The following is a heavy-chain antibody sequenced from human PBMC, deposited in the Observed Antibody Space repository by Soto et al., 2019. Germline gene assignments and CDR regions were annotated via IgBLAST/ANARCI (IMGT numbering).Heavy chain of an antibody. CDR2: ISYEGSNK. J-gene: IGHJ4*02. V-gene: IGHV3-30*18. CDR3: VKDWAASGPHYFDY. Sequence: QVQLVESGGGVVQPGRSLRLSCAASGFTFSSYGMHWVRQAPGKGLEWVAVISYEGSNKYYADSVKGRFTISRDNSKNTLYLQMDSLRAEDTAVYSCVKDWAASGPHYFDYWGQGTLVPVSS. D-gene: IGHD2-15*01. CDR1: GFTFSSYG.